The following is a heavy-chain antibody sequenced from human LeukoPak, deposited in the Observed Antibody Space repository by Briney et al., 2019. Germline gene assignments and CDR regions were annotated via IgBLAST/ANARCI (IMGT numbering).Heavy chain of an antibody. CDR1: GFTFSSYA. J-gene: IGHJ4*02. CDR3: AKQLTAGGYYFDY. Sequence: GGSLRLSCAASGFTFSSYAMSWVRQAQGKGREWVSAISGSGGSTYYADSVKGRFTISRDNSKNTLYLQMNSLRAEDTALYYCAKQLTAGGYYFDYWGQGTLVTVSS. D-gene: IGHD6-13*01. V-gene: IGHV3-23*01. CDR2: ISGSGGST.